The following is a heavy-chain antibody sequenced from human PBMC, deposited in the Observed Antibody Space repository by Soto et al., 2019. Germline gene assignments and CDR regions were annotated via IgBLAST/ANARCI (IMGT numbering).Heavy chain of an antibody. J-gene: IGHJ6*02. Sequence: AETLSLTCPVYGESFSDYNWRRIRQPPGKGLERIGKISHRGSTNHNSSLKSRVTKSVDTSKNQFSLNLSSVAAADTAVYYCARGDPRGRVYYYYGMDVWGQGTTVTVSS. D-gene: IGHD2-15*01. V-gene: IGHV4-34*01. CDR3: ARGDPRGRVYYYYGMDV. CDR1: GESFSDYN. CDR2: ISHRGST.